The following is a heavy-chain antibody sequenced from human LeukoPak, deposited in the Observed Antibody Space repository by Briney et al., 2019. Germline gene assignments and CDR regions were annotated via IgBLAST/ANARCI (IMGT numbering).Heavy chain of an antibody. CDR3: ASEDIVVVVAATAFGY. J-gene: IGHJ4*02. V-gene: IGHV4-39*01. Sequence: PSETQSLTCTVSGGSISSSSYYWGWIRQPPGKGLEWIGSIYYSGSTYYNPSLKSRVTISVDTSKNQFSLKLSSVTAADTAVYYCASEDIVVVVAATAFGYWGQGTLVTVSS. CDR2: IYYSGST. D-gene: IGHD2-15*01. CDR1: GGSISSSSYY.